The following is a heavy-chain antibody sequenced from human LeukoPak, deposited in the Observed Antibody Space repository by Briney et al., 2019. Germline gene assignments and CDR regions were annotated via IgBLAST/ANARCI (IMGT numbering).Heavy chain of an antibody. J-gene: IGHJ4*02. V-gene: IGHV4-34*01. Sequence: PGGSLRLSCAASGFTFSSYAMSWVRQPPGKGLEWIGEINHSGSTNYNPSLKSRVTISVDTSKNQFSLKLSSVTAADTAVYYCARGVPSPYDSSGYYPYYWGQGTLVTVSS. CDR1: GFTFSSYA. CDR2: INHSGST. D-gene: IGHD3-22*01. CDR3: ARGVPSPYDSSGYYPYY.